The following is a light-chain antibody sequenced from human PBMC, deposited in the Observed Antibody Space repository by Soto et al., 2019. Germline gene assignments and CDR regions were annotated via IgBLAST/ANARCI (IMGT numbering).Light chain of an antibody. Sequence: DSVMTQSPDSLAVSLGERATINCKSSQSVLYSSNNKNYLAWYQQKPGQPPKLLIYWASTRESGVPDRFSASESGTDFTLTISSLQADDVAVYHCQQYYSAPYTCGQGTKLEIK. J-gene: IGKJ2*01. CDR3: QQYYSAPYT. CDR2: WAS. V-gene: IGKV4-1*01. CDR1: QSVLYSSNNKNY.